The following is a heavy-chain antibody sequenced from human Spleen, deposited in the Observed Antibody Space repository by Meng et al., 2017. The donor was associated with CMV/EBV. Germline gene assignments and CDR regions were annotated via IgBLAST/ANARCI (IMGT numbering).Heavy chain of an antibody. CDR3: ARAIIAAAWYFDL. J-gene: IGHJ2*01. V-gene: IGHV1-2*02. CDR2: INPNSGGT. CDR1: GYTFTGYY. D-gene: IGHD6-13*01. Sequence: VQLVEYGAEGKKPGASVKVSCKASGYTFTGYYMPWGRQAPGQGLEWMGWINPNSGGTNYAQKFQGRVTMTRDTSISTAYMELSRLRSDDTAVYYCARAIIAAAWYFDLWGRGTLVTVSS.